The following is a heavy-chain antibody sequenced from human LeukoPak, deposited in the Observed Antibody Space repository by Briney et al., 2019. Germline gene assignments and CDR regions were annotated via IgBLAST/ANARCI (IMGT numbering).Heavy chain of an antibody. CDR2: ISSSSSYI. CDR3: ARAHIAAAGSFDY. V-gene: IGHV3-21*01. D-gene: IGHD6-13*01. J-gene: IGHJ4*02. Sequence: KTGGSLRLSCAASGFTFSSYSMNWVRQAPGKGLEWVSSISSSSSYIYYADSVKGRFTISRDNAKNSLYLQMNSLRAEDTAVYYCARAHIAAAGSFDYWGQGTLVTVSS. CDR1: GFTFSSYS.